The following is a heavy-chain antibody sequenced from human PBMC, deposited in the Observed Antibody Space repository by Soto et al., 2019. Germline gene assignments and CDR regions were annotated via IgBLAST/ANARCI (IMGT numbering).Heavy chain of an antibody. Sequence: GSLKISCKGSGYSFTSYWIGWVRQMPGKGLEWMGIIYPGDSDTRYSPSFQGQVTISADKSISTAYLQWSSLKASDTAMYYCARLEGVSTRSNTRKYYYYGMDVWGQGTTVNVSS. CDR3: ARLEGVSTRSNTRKYYYYGMDV. V-gene: IGHV5-51*01. CDR1: GYSFTSYW. CDR2: IYPGDSDT. J-gene: IGHJ6*02. D-gene: IGHD4-4*01.